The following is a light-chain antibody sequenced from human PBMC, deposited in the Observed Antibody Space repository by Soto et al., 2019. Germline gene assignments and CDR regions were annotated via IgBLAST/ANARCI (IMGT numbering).Light chain of an antibody. CDR1: KSLVYRDGHNH. J-gene: IGKJ5*01. Sequence: DVVMAQSPLSLPVTIGQPASISCRSSKSLVYRDGHNHMNWIQQRPGQSPRRLIYKVSNRDSEVPDRFSGSGSGTDFTLKISRVEAEDVGVYCCMQGTNWPLTFAQGTRLEIK. CDR2: KVS. CDR3: MQGTNWPLT. V-gene: IGKV2-30*01.